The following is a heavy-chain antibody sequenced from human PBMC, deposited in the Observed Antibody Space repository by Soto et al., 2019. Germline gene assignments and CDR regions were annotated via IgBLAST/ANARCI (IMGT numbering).Heavy chain of an antibody. CDR3: ARARAAAGYYYYYGMDV. CDR1: GYTFTSYY. V-gene: IGHV1-46*01. J-gene: IGHJ6*02. CDR2: INPSGGST. Sequence: ASVKVSFKASGYTFTSYYMHWVRQAPGQGLEWMGIINPSGGSTSYAQKFQGRVTMTRDTSTSTVYMELSSLRSEDTAVYYCARARAAAGYYYYYGMDVWGQGTTVTVSS. D-gene: IGHD6-13*01.